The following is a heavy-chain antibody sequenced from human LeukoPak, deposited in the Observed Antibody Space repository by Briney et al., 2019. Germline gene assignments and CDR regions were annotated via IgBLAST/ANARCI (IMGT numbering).Heavy chain of an antibody. D-gene: IGHD3-22*01. Sequence: GGSLRLSCAASGFTFSNCWMHWVRQAPGKGLEWVSRIEYDESKTKYADSVKGRFTISRDNAKNTLYLQMNSLRAEDTAVYYCARDMYFYNSSAFYHYYYGMDVWGQGTTVTVSS. J-gene: IGHJ6*02. CDR1: GFTFSNCW. CDR3: ARDMYFYNSSAFYHYYYGMDV. V-gene: IGHV3-74*01. CDR2: IEYDESKT.